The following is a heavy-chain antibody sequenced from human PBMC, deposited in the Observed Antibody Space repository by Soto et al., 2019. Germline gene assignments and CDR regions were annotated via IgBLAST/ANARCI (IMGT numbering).Heavy chain of an antibody. J-gene: IGHJ4*02. CDR3: ARDGADSGYDDY. CDR2: ISSSSSYI. V-gene: IGHV3-21*01. Sequence: GGSLRLSCAASGFTFSSYSMNWVRQAPGKGLEWVSSISSSSSYIYYADSVKGRFTISRDNAKNSLYLQMNSLRAEDTAVYYCARDGADSGYDDYWGQGTLVTVSS. D-gene: IGHD5-12*01. CDR1: GFTFSSYS.